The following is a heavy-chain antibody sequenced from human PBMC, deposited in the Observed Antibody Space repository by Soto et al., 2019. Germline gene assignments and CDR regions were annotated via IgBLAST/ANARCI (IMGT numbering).Heavy chain of an antibody. Sequence: EVQLSESGGGLVQPGGSLRLSCAASGFTFTNYAMSWVRQAPGKGLEYVSGISGIADSTFYADSLRGRFTIARDNARNTVYLQMKGLRAEDTATYYCARTNSYGVYEAYNWFDPWGQGTLVTVSS. CDR2: ISGIADST. D-gene: IGHD4-17*01. J-gene: IGHJ5*02. V-gene: IGHV3-23*01. CDR3: ARTNSYGVYEAYNWFDP. CDR1: GFTFTNYA.